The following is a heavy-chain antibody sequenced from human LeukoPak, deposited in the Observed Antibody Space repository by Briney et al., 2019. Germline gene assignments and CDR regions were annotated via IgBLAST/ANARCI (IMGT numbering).Heavy chain of an antibody. D-gene: IGHD6-19*01. CDR1: GFTFSAYW. V-gene: IGHV3-7*01. J-gene: IGHJ3*02. Sequence: PGGSLRLSCAASGFTFSAYWMTWVRQAPGKGLEWVANIKQDGSEKYYVDSVKGRFTISRDNAKNSLYLQMNSLRAEDTAVYYCARGPPRWLVIERAFDIWGQGTMVTVSS. CDR2: IKQDGSEK. CDR3: ARGPPRWLVIERAFDI.